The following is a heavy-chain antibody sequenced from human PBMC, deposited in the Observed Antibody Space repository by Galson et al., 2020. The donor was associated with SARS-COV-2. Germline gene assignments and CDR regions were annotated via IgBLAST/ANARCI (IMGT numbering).Heavy chain of an antibody. J-gene: IGHJ6*02. CDR1: GYRFTSYW. Sequence: GEYLKIYCQASGYRFTSYWIGWVRQLPGKGLEWMGIGFPGDSETRQRPSFQRQATIPADKSISTAYLQWSSLKASDTAMYYCARHTADCSNGICYADYYHGMDVWGQGTAVTVS. D-gene: IGHD2-8*01. V-gene: IGHV5-51*01. CDR2: GFPGDSET. CDR3: ARHTADCSNGICYADYYHGMDV.